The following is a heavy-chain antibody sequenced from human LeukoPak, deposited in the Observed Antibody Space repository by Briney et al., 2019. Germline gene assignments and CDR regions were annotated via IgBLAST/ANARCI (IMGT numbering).Heavy chain of an antibody. Sequence: SETRSLTCAVYGGSFSGYYWSWIRQPPGKGLEWIGEINHSGSTNYNPSLKSRVTISVDTSKNQFSLKLSSVTAADTAVYYCARGARDIVVVPAAKPWFDPWGQGTLVTVSS. CDR1: GGSFSGYY. V-gene: IGHV4-34*01. J-gene: IGHJ5*02. CDR3: ARGARDIVVVPAAKPWFDP. D-gene: IGHD2-2*01. CDR2: INHSGST.